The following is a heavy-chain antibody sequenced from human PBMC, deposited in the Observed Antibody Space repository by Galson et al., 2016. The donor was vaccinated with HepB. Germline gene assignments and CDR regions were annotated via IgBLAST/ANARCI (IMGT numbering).Heavy chain of an antibody. CDR1: GFTFSSYA. CDR2: ISGNGGTT. CDR3: SRGPVGGQLRPPLEYDY. J-gene: IGHJ4*02. V-gene: IGHV3-23*01. D-gene: IGHD3-3*01. Sequence: SLRLSCAASGFTFSSYAMHWVRQAPGKGLEWVSVISGNGGTTHYADSVKGRFTISRDNSKTTLYLEVNGLRAEDTAIYYCSRGPVGGQLRPPLEYDYWGQGTLVTVSS.